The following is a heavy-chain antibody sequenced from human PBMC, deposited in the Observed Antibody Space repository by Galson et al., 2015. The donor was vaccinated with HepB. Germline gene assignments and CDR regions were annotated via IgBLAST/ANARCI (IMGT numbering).Heavy chain of an antibody. Sequence: SLRLSCAASGFTFSSYWMHWVRQAPGKGLVWVSRINSDGSSTSYADSVKGRFTISRDNAKNTLYLQMNSLRAEDTAVYYCAGEGGYGDYGALAILDAFDIWGQGTVVTVSS. CDR1: GFTFSSYW. D-gene: IGHD4-17*01. CDR2: INSDGSST. J-gene: IGHJ3*02. CDR3: AGEGGYGDYGALAILDAFDI. V-gene: IGHV3-74*01.